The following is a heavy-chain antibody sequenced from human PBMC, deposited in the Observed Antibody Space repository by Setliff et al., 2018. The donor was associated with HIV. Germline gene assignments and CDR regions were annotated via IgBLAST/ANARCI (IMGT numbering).Heavy chain of an antibody. V-gene: IGHV3-30*02. J-gene: IGHJ4*02. CDR2: ILHDGSDK. D-gene: IGHD2-8*01. CDR1: GFTFSSYG. Sequence: GGSLRLSCVASGFTFSSYGMHWVRQAPGKGLEWVAFILHDGSDKDCSDSVKGRFTISRDNSKNTLYLQMNSLRTEDTAVYYCTKNLYTSRWSPLDYWGQGTQVTSPQ. CDR3: TKNLYTSRWSPLDY.